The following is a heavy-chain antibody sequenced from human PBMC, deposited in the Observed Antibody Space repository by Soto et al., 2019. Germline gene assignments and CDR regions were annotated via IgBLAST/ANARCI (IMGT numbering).Heavy chain of an antibody. Sequence: QVQLVQSGAEVKKPGASVKVSCKASGYTFTSYDINWVRQATGQGLEWMGWMNPNSGNTGYAQKFQGRVTMTRNTSISTAYMELSSLRSEDTAVYYCARGPRALILVVVAALWFDPWGQGTLVTVSS. V-gene: IGHV1-8*01. J-gene: IGHJ5*02. CDR3: ARGPRALILVVVAALWFDP. D-gene: IGHD2-15*01. CDR2: MNPNSGNT. CDR1: GYTFTSYD.